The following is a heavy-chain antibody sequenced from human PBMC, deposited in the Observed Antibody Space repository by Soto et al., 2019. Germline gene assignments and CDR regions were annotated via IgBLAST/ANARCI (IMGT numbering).Heavy chain of an antibody. CDR3: ARSLVPHTVNWFDP. V-gene: IGHV1-69*13. J-gene: IGHJ5*02. Sequence: SVKLSCKASGGTFSSYAIRWVQQAPGQGLEWMGGIIPIFGTANYAQKFQGRVTITADESTSTAYMELSSLRSEDTAVYYCARSLVPHTVNWFDPWGQGTLVTVSS. CDR1: GGTFSSYA. D-gene: IGHD3-10*01. CDR2: IIPIFGTA.